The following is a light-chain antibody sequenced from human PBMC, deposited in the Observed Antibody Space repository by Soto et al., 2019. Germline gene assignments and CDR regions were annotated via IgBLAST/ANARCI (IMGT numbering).Light chain of an antibody. J-gene: IGKJ5*01. Sequence: EIALTQSPSTLSVSPGERATLSCRASQSVXSNLAWYQQKPGQAPRVLSXGASTRATGIPARFSGSGSGTEFTLTISSLQSEDFAVYYCQQYNNWPPSTFGQGTRLEIK. CDR3: QQYNNWPPST. CDR1: QSVXSN. CDR2: GAS. V-gene: IGKV3-15*01.